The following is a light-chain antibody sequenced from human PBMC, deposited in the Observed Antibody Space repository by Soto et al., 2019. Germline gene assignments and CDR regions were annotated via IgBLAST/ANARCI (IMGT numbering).Light chain of an antibody. J-gene: IGKJ1*01. V-gene: IGKV3-20*01. CDR3: QQYGSSPQT. CDR2: DAS. CDR1: QTVRNNY. Sequence: EFVLTQSPGTLSLSPGERATLSCRASQTVRNNYLAWYQQKPGQAPRLLIYDASSRATGIPDRFSGGGSGTDFTPTISRLEPEDFAVYYCQQYGSSPQTFGQGTKVDIK.